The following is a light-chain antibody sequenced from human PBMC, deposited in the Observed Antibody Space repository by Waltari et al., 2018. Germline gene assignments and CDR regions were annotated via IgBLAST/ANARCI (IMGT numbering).Light chain of an antibody. CDR3: ALYMGSGIWV. Sequence: QTVVTQEPSLSVSPGGTVTLTRAWSSGALSTTSYATWYQQTPGQAPRTLVYKANARSSGVPDRFSGSILGNTAALTITGAQADDESDYYCALYMGSGIWVFGGGTRLTVL. V-gene: IGLV8-61*01. CDR1: SGALSTTSY. J-gene: IGLJ3*02. CDR2: KAN.